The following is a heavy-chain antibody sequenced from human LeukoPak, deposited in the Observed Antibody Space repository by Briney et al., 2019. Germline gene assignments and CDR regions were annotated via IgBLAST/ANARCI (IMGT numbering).Heavy chain of an antibody. CDR3: ATLYNDKGHY. D-gene: IGHD5-24*01. V-gene: IGHV3-23*01. J-gene: IGHJ4*02. Sequence: GGSLRLSCAASGFTFRNYGMSWVRQAPGKGLEWVSGTIGSGDSRFYADPVKGRFTISRDNSRNTLYLHMNSLRVDDTAVYYCATLYNDKGHYWGQGALVAVSS. CDR1: GFTFRNYG. CDR2: TIGSGDSR.